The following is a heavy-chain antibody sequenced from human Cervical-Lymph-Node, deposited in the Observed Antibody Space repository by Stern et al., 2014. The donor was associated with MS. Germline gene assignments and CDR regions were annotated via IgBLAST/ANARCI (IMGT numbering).Heavy chain of an antibody. CDR1: GGSIYNYY. J-gene: IGHJ5*01. D-gene: IGHD2-2*01. Sequence: QLQLQESGPGLVKPSETLSLTCTVSGGSIYNYYWTWIRQPPGKGLEWIGHIDYSGSTNYNPSLDSRVTMSVDSSKNEFSLILTSVTAADTAVYYCARALRNAYTWFDPWGQGTLVTVSS. V-gene: IGHV4-59*01. CDR3: ARALRNAYTWFDP. CDR2: IDYSGST.